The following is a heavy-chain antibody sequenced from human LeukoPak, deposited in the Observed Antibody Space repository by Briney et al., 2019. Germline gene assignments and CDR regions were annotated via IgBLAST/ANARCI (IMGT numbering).Heavy chain of an antibody. Sequence: SVKVSCKASGGTFISYAISWVRQAPGQGLEWMGGIIPIFGTANYAQKFQGRVTITADESTSTAYMELSSLRSEETAVYYFARVGRGVPHGNNWFAPWGEGTLATVPS. V-gene: IGHV1-69*01. D-gene: IGHD3-10*01. CDR1: GGTFISYA. CDR2: IIPIFGTA. J-gene: IGHJ5*02. CDR3: ARVGRGVPHGNNWFAP.